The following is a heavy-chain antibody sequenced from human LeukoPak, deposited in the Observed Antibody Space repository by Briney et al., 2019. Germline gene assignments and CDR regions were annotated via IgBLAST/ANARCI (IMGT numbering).Heavy chain of an antibody. D-gene: IGHD6-13*01. V-gene: IGHV4-34*01. J-gene: IGHJ4*02. CDR3: ARGNSSWPFDH. CDR1: GGSFSGYY. CDR2: INHSGST. Sequence: SETLSLTCAVYGGSFSGYYWSWIRQPPGKGLEWIGEINHSGSTNYNPSLKSRVTISVDTSKNQFSLKLSSVTAADTAVYYCARGNSSWPFDHWGQGTLVTVSS.